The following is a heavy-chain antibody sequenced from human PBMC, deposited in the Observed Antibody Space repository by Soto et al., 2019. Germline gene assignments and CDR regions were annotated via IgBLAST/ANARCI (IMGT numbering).Heavy chain of an antibody. J-gene: IGHJ4*02. Sequence: SETLSLTCTVSGYSISSGYYWGWIRQPPGKGLEWIGSIYHSGSTYYNPSLKSRVTISVDTSKNQFSLKLSSVTAADTAVYYCASGSRGYSYLIWGQGTLVTVSS. CDR3: ASGSRGYSYLI. D-gene: IGHD5-18*01. V-gene: IGHV4-38-2*02. CDR1: GYSISSGYY. CDR2: IYHSGST.